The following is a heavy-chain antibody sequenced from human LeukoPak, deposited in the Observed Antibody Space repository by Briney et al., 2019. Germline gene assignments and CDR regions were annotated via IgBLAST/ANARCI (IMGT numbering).Heavy chain of an antibody. V-gene: IGHV3-7*01. Sequence: GGSLRLSCVASGFTFSHYWMSWVRQAPGKGLEWVANIKEDGSIEDYVDSVKGRFTVSRDNARNSLYLEMNSLRVEDTAVYYCVSQQVAPPWGQGTLVIVSS. CDR1: GFTFSHYW. CDR2: IKEDGSIE. J-gene: IGHJ5*02. D-gene: IGHD5-12*01. CDR3: VSQQVAPP.